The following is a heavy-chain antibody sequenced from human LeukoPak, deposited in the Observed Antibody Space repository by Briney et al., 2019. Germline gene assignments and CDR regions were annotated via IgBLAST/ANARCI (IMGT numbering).Heavy chain of an antibody. J-gene: IGHJ4*02. CDR1: GGTFSSYA. Sequence: GASVKVPCKASGGTFSSYAISWVRQAPGQGLEWMGGIITIFGTANYAQKFQGRVTITTDESTSTAYMELSSLRSEDTAVYYCAGGEYCGGDCYPAGYFDYWGQGTLVTVSS. CDR2: IITIFGTA. V-gene: IGHV1-69*05. D-gene: IGHD2-21*02. CDR3: AGGEYCGGDCYPAGYFDY.